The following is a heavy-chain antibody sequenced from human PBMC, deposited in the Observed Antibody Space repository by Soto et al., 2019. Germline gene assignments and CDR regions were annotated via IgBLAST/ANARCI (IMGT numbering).Heavy chain of an antibody. Sequence: GGARRLSCAASGVTFGDDTIHLGRQAPGKGLEWVSLISWDGGSTYYADSGKGPFTISRDNSKNSRCLQINSLRNEETALYFLATSYSSTKPTTDYYYYGMDARGKGPTV. CDR1: GVTFGDDT. CDR3: ATSYSSTKPTTDYYYYGMDA. CDR2: ISWDGGST. J-gene: IGHJ6*04. D-gene: IGHD6-13*01. V-gene: IGHV3-43*01.